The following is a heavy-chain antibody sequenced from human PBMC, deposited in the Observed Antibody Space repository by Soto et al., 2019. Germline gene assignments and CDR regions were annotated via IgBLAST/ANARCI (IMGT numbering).Heavy chain of an antibody. J-gene: IGHJ4*02. V-gene: IGHV4-38-2*02. Sequence: SETLSLTCAVSGYSISSGYYWGWIRQPPGKGLEWIGSIYHSGSTYYNPSLKSRVTISVDTSKNQFSLKLSSVTAADTAVYYCARDPVGYSSSSADYWGQGTLVTVPS. CDR2: IYHSGST. CDR3: ARDPVGYSSSSADY. CDR1: GYSISSGYY. D-gene: IGHD6-6*01.